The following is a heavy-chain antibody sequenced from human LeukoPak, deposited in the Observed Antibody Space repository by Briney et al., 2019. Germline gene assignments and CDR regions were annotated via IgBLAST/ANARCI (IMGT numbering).Heavy chain of an antibody. D-gene: IGHD6-13*01. CDR2: ISYDGSIK. V-gene: IGHV3-30*18. CDR3: AKALGSTCLDY. CDR1: GFTFSGYG. J-gene: IGHJ4*02. Sequence: GGSLRLSCAASGFTFSGYGIHWVRQAPGKGLEWVAFISYDGSIKYYEDSVKGRFTISRDNSKNTLYLQVNSLRVEDTAFYYCAKALGSTCLDYWGQGTLVTVSS.